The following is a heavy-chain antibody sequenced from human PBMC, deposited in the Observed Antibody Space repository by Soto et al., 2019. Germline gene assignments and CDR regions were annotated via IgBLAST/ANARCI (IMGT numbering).Heavy chain of an antibody. CDR3: ARAPMVLSRSYFDS. D-gene: IGHD2-8*01. CDR2: ISYSGNT. V-gene: IGHV4-59*01. J-gene: IGHJ4*02. Sequence: SETLSLTCTVSGGSISNFYWSWIRQPPGKGLEWIGYISYSGNTNYNPSLKSRVSISVDTSKNQLSLNLTSVTAADTAVYYCARAPMVLSRSYFDSWGQGAPVTVSS. CDR1: GGSISNFY.